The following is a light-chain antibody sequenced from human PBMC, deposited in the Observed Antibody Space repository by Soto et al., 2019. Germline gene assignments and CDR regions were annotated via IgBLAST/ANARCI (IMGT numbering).Light chain of an antibody. CDR2: STI. J-gene: IGLJ2*01. CDR1: TGAVTSGYY. CDR3: LLYYGGAVV. Sequence: QAVVTQEPSLTVSPGGTVTLTCASSTGAVTSGYYPNWFQQKPGQAPRALIYSTINKHSWTPARFSGSLLGGKAALALSGVQPEDEAEYYFLLYYGGAVVFGGGTKLTVL. V-gene: IGLV7-43*01.